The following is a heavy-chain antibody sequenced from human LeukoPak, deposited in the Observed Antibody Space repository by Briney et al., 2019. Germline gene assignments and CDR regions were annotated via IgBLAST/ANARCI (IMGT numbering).Heavy chain of an antibody. D-gene: IGHD3-10*01. CDR3: ATGLMVRGVITLYYYYGMDV. CDR1: GYTLTELS. V-gene: IGHV1-24*01. Sequence: ASVKVSCKVSGYTLTELSMHWVRQAPGKGLEWMGGFDPEDGETIYAQKFQGRVIMTEDTSTDTAYMELSSLRSEDTAVYYCATGLMVRGVITLYYYYGMDVWGQGTTVTVSS. J-gene: IGHJ6*02. CDR2: FDPEDGET.